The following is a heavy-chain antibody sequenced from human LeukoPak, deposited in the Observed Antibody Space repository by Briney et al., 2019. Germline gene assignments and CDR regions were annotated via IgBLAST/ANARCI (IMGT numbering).Heavy chain of an antibody. CDR1: GYTFTGSY. Sequence: ASVKVSCKASGYTFTGSYMHWVRQAPGQGLEWMGWINPNSGGTNYAQKFQGRVTMTRDTSISTAYMELSRLTSDDTAVYYCASDRSELRFFDWFLDFWGQGTLVTVSS. J-gene: IGHJ4*02. CDR2: INPNSGGT. D-gene: IGHD3-9*01. V-gene: IGHV1-2*02. CDR3: ASDRSELRFFDWFLDF.